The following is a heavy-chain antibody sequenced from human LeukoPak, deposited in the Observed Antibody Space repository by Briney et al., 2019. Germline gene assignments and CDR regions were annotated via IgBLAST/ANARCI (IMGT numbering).Heavy chain of an antibody. CDR3: TRDDYYDSSGYYHWASDY. J-gene: IGHJ4*02. CDR2: IRSKAYGGTT. Sequence: TGGSLRLSCTASGFTFGDYAMSWFRQAPGKGLEWVGFIRSKAYGGTTEYAASVKGRFTISRDDSKSIAYLQMNSLKTEDTAVYYCTRDDYYDSSGYYHWASDYWGQGTLVTVSS. CDR1: GFTFGDYA. D-gene: IGHD3-22*01. V-gene: IGHV3-49*03.